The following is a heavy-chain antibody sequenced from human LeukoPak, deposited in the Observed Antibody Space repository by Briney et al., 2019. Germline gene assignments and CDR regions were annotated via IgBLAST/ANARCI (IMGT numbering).Heavy chain of an antibody. J-gene: IGHJ4*02. CDR3: AREGALGYGHYDY. CDR2: INSDGNNI. D-gene: IGHD4-17*01. V-gene: IGHV3-74*01. Sequence: QTGGSLRLSCAASGFTFSDYWMHWVRQAPGKGLVWVSRINSDGNNIRYADSVKGRFTISRDNAKNTLYLQMSSLTPEDTAVYYCAREGALGYGHYDYWGQGTLVTVSS. CDR1: GFTFSDYW.